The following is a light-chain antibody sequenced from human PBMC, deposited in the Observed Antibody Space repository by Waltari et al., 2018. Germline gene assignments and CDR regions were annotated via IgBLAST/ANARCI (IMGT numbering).Light chain of an antibody. J-gene: IGKJ1*01. CDR2: AAS. CDR3: QKYNSAPQT. V-gene: IGKV1-27*01. CDR1: QGISNY. Sequence: DIQMTQSPSSLSASVGDRVTITCRASQGISNYLAWYQQKPGKVTKLLIYAASTLQSGGPSRFSGSGSGTDFTLTISSLQPEDVATYYCQKYNSAPQTFGQGTKVEIK.